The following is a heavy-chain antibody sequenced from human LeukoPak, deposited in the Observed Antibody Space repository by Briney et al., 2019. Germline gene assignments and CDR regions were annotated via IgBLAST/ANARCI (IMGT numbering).Heavy chain of an antibody. CDR1: GGSISSSSYY. CDR3: ARAVSYGDYQRFWDS. CDR2: IYYSGNT. V-gene: IGHV4-31*03. J-gene: IGHJ4*02. D-gene: IGHD4-17*01. Sequence: PSETLSLTCTVSGGSISSSSYYWGWIRQPPGKGLEWIGYIYYSGNTYYNPSLKSRVTISLDTSKSQFSLRLTSVTAADTAVYFCARAVSYGDYQRFWDSWGQGILVSVSS.